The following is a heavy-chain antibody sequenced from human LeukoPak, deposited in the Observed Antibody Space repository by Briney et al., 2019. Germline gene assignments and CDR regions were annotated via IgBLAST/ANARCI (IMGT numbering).Heavy chain of an antibody. Sequence: GGSLRLSCAASGFTVSSNYMSWVRQAPGKGLEWVSVIYSGGSTYYADSVKGRFTISRDNSKNTLYLQMNSLRAEDTAVYYCAGNYCSSTSCALGIFDYWGQGTLVTVSS. D-gene: IGHD2-2*01. CDR2: IYSGGST. CDR1: GFTVSSNY. J-gene: IGHJ4*02. V-gene: IGHV3-53*01. CDR3: AGNYCSSTSCALGIFDY.